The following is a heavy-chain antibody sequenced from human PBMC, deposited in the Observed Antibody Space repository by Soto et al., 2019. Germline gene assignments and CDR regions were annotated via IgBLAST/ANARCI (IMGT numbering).Heavy chain of an antibody. CDR1: GRTFSGYY. D-gene: IGHD3-10*01. CDR3: ARGDYYYGSGSYYNPRTWFDP. CDR2: INHSGST. V-gene: IGHV4-34*01. J-gene: IGHJ5*02. Sequence: PSDTLSLTCAVYGRTFSGYYWGWIRQPQGEGLGWIGEINHSGSTNYNPSLKSRVTISVDTSKNQFSLKLSSVTAADTAVYYCARGDYYYGSGSYYNPRTWFDPWGQGTLVTVSS.